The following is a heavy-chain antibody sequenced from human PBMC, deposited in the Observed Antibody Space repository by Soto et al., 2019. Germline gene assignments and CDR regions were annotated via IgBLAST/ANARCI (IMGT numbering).Heavy chain of an antibody. J-gene: IGHJ4*02. D-gene: IGHD3-22*01. Sequence: SETLSLTCTVSGGSISSGDYYWSWIRQPPGKGLEWIGYIYYSGSTYYNPSLKSRVTISVDTSKNQFSLKLSSVTAADTAVYYCARAYDSSGYLAHWGQGTPVTVSS. CDR2: IYYSGST. CDR1: GGSISSGDYY. V-gene: IGHV4-30-4*01. CDR3: ARAYDSSGYLAH.